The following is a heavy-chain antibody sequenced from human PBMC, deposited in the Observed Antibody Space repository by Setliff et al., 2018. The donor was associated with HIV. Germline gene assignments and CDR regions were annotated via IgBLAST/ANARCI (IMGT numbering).Heavy chain of an antibody. CDR2: IYYSGST. J-gene: IGHJ5*02. CDR3: ARLNQQWLVRDSGSNWFDP. D-gene: IGHD6-19*01. CDR1: GASISSFY. V-gene: IGHV4-59*08. Sequence: SETLSLTCTVSGASISSFYWSWIRQPPGKGLDWIGYIYYSGSTNYNPSLKSRVTMSVGTSKNRFSLKLNSVTAADTAVYYCARLNQQWLVRDSGSNWFDPWGQGTLVTVSS.